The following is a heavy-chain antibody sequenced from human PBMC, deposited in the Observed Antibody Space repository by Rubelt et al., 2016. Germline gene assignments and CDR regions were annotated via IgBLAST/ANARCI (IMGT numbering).Heavy chain of an antibody. J-gene: IGHJ4*02. CDR3: AKDPQPGYDYVWGSYRYGPDY. D-gene: IGHD3-16*02. V-gene: IGHV3-30*04. CDR1: GFTFSSYA. CDR2: ISYDGSNK. Sequence: QVQLVESGGGVVQPGRSLRLSCAASGFTFSSYAMHWVRQAPGKGLEWVAVISYDGSNKYYADSVKGRFTISRDNSKNTLYLQMNSLRAEDTAVYYCAKDPQPGYDYVWGSYRYGPDYWGQGTLVTVSS.